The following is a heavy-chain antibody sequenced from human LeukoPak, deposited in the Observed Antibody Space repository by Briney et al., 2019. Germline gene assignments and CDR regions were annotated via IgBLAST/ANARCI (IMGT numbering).Heavy chain of an antibody. Sequence: SETLSLTCAVSGGSISSYYWSWIRQPPGKGLEWIGYIYYSGTTNYNPSLKSRLTISVDTSKNQFSLKLTSVTAADTAVYYCARRTGTYFDSWGQGTLVTVSS. J-gene: IGHJ4*02. CDR2: IYYSGTT. D-gene: IGHD3-10*01. V-gene: IGHV4-59*01. CDR3: ARRTGTYFDS. CDR1: GGSISSYY.